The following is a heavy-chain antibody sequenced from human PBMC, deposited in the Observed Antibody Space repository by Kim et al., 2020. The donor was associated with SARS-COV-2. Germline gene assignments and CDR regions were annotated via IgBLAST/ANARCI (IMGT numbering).Heavy chain of an antibody. D-gene: IGHD3-3*01. CDR2: ISAYNGNT. CDR1: GYTFTSYG. CDR3: ARDPSITIFGANFDY. Sequence: ASVKVSCKASGYTFTSYGISWVRQAPGQGLEWMGWISAYNGNTNYAQKLQGRVTMTTDTSTSTAYMELRSLRSDDTAVYYCARDPSITIFGANFDYWGQGTLVTVSS. J-gene: IGHJ4*02. V-gene: IGHV1-18*01.